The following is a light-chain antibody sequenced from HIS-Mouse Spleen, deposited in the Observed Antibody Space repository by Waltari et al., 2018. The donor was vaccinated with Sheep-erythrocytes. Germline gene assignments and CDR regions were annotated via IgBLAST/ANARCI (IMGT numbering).Light chain of an antibody. CDR3: YSTDSSGNHWV. Sequence: SYELTQPPSVSVSPGQTARITCSGDALPKKYAYWYQQKSGQAPVLVIYEDSQRPSGIPERFAGSTSGTRATLTISGDKVEDEADYYWYSTDSSGNHWVFGGGTKLTVL. CDR2: EDS. V-gene: IGLV3-10*01. CDR1: ALPKKY. J-gene: IGLJ3*02.